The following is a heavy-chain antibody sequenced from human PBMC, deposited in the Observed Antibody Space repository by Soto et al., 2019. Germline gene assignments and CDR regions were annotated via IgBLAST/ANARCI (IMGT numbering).Heavy chain of an antibody. CDR1: GGSISSGGYY. CDR2: IYYSGST. V-gene: IGHV4-31*03. Sequence: QVQLQESGPGLVKPSQTLSLTCTVSGGSISSGGYYWSWIRQHPGKGLEWIGYIYYSGSTYYNPSLQSRDTRAVDTSNNQYSLKLSSVTAADTDVYYCARRNWNDVAWFDPWGQGTLVTVSS. D-gene: IGHD1-20*01. CDR3: ARRNWNDVAWFDP. J-gene: IGHJ5*02.